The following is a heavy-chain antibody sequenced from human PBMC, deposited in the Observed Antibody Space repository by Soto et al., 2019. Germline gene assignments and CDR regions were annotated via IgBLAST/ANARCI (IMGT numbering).Heavy chain of an antibody. V-gene: IGHV3-48*01. D-gene: IGHD6-6*01. CDR3: ARARCSSHGNWYFDL. Sequence: GESLKISCAASGFTFSSYSMNWVRQAPGKGLGWGSYISSSSSTIYYADCVKGRFTISRDNAKNSLYLQMNSLRAEDTAVYYCARARCSSHGNWYFDLWGRGTLVTVSS. CDR1: GFTFSSYS. CDR2: ISSSSSTI. J-gene: IGHJ2*01.